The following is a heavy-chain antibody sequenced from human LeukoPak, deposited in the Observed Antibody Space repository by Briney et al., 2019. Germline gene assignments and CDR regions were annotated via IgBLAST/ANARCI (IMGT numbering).Heavy chain of an antibody. D-gene: IGHD1-1*01. Sequence: GGSLRHSCAASRFSFSTYPMGWVRQAPGKGLEWVSGISASGDVTFHADPVKGRFTISRDNSKNTLYLQMTSLRAEDTAEYYCAKSLFTSATGTGRAFHIWGQGTMVTVSS. J-gene: IGHJ3*02. CDR1: RFSFSTYP. CDR3: AKSLFTSATGTGRAFHI. CDR2: ISASGDVT. V-gene: IGHV3-23*01.